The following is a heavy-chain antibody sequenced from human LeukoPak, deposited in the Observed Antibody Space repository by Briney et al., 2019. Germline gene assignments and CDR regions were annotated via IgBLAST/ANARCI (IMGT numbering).Heavy chain of an antibody. Sequence: GGSLRLSCAASGFTFSSYGMHWVRQAPGKGLEWVAVIWYDGSNKYYADSVKGRFTISRDNSKNTLYLQMNSLRAEDTAVYYCAKDLIADYGDYVRPYDYWGQGTLVTVSS. J-gene: IGHJ4*02. D-gene: IGHD4-17*01. CDR1: GFTFSSYG. CDR2: IWYDGSNK. CDR3: AKDLIADYGDYVRPYDY. V-gene: IGHV3-33*06.